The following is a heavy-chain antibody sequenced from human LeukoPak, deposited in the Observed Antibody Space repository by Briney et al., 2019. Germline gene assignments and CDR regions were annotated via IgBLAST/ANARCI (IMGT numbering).Heavy chain of an antibody. J-gene: IGHJ4*03. CDR2: ISGYNGNT. CDR3: ARVAPHRRLAVPGLVYFDY. Sequence: ASVKVSCKASGYTFTNYGISWVRQAPGQGLEWMGWISGYNGNTNYAQKLQGRVTMTTDTSTNTAYMELRSLRSDDTAVYYCARVAPHRRLAVPGLVYFDYWGKGTTVTISS. D-gene: IGHD4-17*01. CDR1: GYTFTNYG. V-gene: IGHV1-18*01.